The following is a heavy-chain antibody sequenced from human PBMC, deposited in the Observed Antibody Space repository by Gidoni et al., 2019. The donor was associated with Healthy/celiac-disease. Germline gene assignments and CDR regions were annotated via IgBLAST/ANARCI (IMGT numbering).Heavy chain of an antibody. CDR1: GGSISSYY. V-gene: IGHV4-59*01. J-gene: IGHJ4*02. D-gene: IGHD3-10*01. Sequence: QVQLQESGPGLVKPSETLSLTCTVSGGSISSYYWSWLRQPPGKGLEWIGYIYYSGSTNYNPSLKSRVTISVDTSKNQFSLKLSSVTAADTAVYYCARVSGLLWFGEFDYWGQGTLVTVSS. CDR3: ARVSGLLWFGEFDY. CDR2: IYYSGST.